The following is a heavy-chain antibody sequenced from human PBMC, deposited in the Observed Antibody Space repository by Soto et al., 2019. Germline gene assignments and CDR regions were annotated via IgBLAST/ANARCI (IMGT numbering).Heavy chain of an antibody. D-gene: IGHD2-2*02. CDR1: GFTVSNNY. CDR3: ATYTSLDY. V-gene: IGHV3-53*02. J-gene: IGHJ4*02. Sequence: EVQLVETGGGLIQPGGSLRLSCAASGFTVSNNYMRWVRQAPGKGLEWVSLIYSGGSTFYADSVKGRFTISSDNSKNTLLLQMNSLRAEDTVVYFCATYTSLDYWGQGTLVTVSS. CDR2: IYSGGST.